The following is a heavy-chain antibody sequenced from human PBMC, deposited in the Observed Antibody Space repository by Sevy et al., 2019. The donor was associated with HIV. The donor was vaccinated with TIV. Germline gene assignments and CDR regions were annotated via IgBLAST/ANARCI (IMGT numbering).Heavy chain of an antibody. CDR3: AKGPDY. V-gene: IGHV3-23*01. CDR1: GFSFSTYA. Sequence: GGSLRLSCAAPGFSFSTYAMSWVRQAPGMGLEWVSAISIAGDNTYYADSVKGRFTISRDNSKNTVHLQMNGLRAEDTAIYYCAKGPDYWGRGTLVTVSS. J-gene: IGHJ4*02. CDR2: ISIAGDNT.